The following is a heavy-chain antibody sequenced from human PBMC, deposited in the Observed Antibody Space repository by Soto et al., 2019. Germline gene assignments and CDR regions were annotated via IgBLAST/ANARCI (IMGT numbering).Heavy chain of an antibody. J-gene: IGHJ1*01. Sequence: QVQLVESGGGVVQPGRSLRLSCAASGFTFSSYGMHWVRQAPGKGLEWVAVISYDGSNKYYADSVKGRFTISRDNSKNPLYLQMNSLRAEDTAVYYCAKDRGVVVTAVRYFQHWGQGTLVTVSS. CDR3: AKDRGVVVTAVRYFQH. V-gene: IGHV3-30*18. CDR1: GFTFSSYG. D-gene: IGHD2-21*02. CDR2: ISYDGSNK.